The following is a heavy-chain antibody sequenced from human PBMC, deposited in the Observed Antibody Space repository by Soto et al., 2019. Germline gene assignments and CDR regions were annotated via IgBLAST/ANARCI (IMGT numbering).Heavy chain of an antibody. Sequence: QVHLQQWGAGLLKPSETLSLTCAVYGGSFSDTYWNWFRQPPGKGLEWIGEINHNTNTIYNPSLTSRVTISVDTSKTHFSLKLTSVTAADTAVYYCARGVSLFRGSFDPWGQGTLVTVSS. D-gene: IGHD3-10*02. CDR1: GGSFSDTY. CDR3: ARGVSLFRGSFDP. CDR2: INHNTNT. J-gene: IGHJ5*02. V-gene: IGHV4-34*01.